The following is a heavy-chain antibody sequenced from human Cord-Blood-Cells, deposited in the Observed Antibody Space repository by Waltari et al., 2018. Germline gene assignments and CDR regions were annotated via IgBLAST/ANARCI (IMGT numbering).Heavy chain of an antibody. V-gene: IGHV1-2*04. J-gene: IGHJ4*02. CDR3: ARVWAAAGFFDY. Sequence: QAPGQGLEWMGWINPNSGGTNYAQKFQGWVTMTRDTSISTAYMELSRLRSDDTAVYYCARVWAAAGFFDYWGQGTLVTVSS. CDR2: INPNSGGT. D-gene: IGHD6-13*01.